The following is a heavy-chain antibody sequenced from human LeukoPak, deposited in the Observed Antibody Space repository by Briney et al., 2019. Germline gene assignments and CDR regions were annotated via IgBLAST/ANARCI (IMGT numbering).Heavy chain of an antibody. D-gene: IGHD3-3*01. V-gene: IGHV1-8*01. J-gene: IGHJ4*02. Sequence: ASVKVSCKASGYTFTSYDINGVRQATGQGREWMGWMNPKSGNKGYAQKFKGRVNITKNTSISTAYMALSRLRSEDTAVYYCARGRALGPTIFGVVIIRGGNFDYWGQGTLVTVSS. CDR1: GYTFTSYD. CDR3: ARGRALGPTIFGVVIIRGGNFDY. CDR2: MNPKSGNK.